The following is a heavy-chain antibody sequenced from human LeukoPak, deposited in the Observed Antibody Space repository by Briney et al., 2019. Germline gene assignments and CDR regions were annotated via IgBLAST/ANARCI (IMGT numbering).Heavy chain of an antibody. CDR2: IYSGGST. Sequence: PGGSLRLSCAASGFTVSINYMSWVRQAPGKGLEWVSVIYSGGSTYYADSVKGRFTISRDNSKNTLYLQMNSLRAEDTAVYYCARDASGDYFDYWGQGTLVTVSS. J-gene: IGHJ4*02. D-gene: IGHD4-17*01. V-gene: IGHV3-66*01. CDR1: GFTVSINY. CDR3: ARDASGDYFDY.